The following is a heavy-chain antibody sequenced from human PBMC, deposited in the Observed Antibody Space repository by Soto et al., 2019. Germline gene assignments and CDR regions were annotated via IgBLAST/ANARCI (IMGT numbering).Heavy chain of an antibody. CDR3: AHRRGYSYGPFAD. J-gene: IGHJ4*02. V-gene: IGHV2-5*02. CDR1: GFSLSTRGVG. Sequence: QITLKESGPTLVKPTQTLTLTCTFSGFSLSTRGVGVAWIRQPPGKALEWLALIYWDGDDRYSPSLNSRLSITKDTSQNQVVHIMTKMDPVDTATYYCAHRRGYSYGPFADWGQGTLVTVSS. CDR2: IYWDGDD. D-gene: IGHD5-18*01.